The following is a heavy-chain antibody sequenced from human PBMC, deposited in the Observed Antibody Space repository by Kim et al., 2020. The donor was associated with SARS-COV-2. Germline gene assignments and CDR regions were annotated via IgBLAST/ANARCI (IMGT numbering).Heavy chain of an antibody. V-gene: IGHV3-7*01. D-gene: IGHD6-13*01. Sequence: YADSGKGRFTISRDNAKNSLYLQMNSLRAEDTAVYYCARVLGSIAAAGTDYWGQGTLVTVSS. J-gene: IGHJ4*02. CDR3: ARVLGSIAAAGTDY.